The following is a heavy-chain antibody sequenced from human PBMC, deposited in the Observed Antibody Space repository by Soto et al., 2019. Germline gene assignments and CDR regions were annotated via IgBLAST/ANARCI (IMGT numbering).Heavy chain of an antibody. D-gene: IGHD1-26*01. Sequence: GGSLRLSCAASGFTVSSSYLTWARQAPGKGLEWVAILYTGTDTVYADSVKGRFTISRDSSKDTLYLQMHSLRAEDTAMYFCARPRYTGTYSGRFLDYWGQGSLVTVSS. CDR3: ARPRYTGTYSGRFLDY. J-gene: IGHJ4*02. CDR2: LYTGTDT. V-gene: IGHV3-53*01. CDR1: GFTVSSSY.